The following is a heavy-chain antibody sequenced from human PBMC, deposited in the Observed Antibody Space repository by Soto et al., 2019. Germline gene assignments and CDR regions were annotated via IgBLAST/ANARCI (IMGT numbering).Heavy chain of an antibody. CDR1: GDSISSSTFY. CDR2: VYYDGTT. Sequence: SETLSLTCTVSGDSISSSTFYWGWIRQPPGKGLEWIGSVYYDGTTYYNPSLRSRVTISVDTSKNQFSLKMSSVTAADTAAYYCGSSHGARPTRFYF. V-gene: IGHV4-39*07. CDR3: GSSHGARPTRFYF. D-gene: IGHD6-13*01. J-gene: IGHJ1*01.